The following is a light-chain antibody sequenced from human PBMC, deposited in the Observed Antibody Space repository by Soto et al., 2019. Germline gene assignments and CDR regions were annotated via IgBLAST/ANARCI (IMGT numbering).Light chain of an antibody. CDR3: QQYGSSPRT. Sequence: EIVLTQSPGTLSLSPGERATLSCRASQSMSSSYLAWYQQKPGQAPRLLIYNTSSRATGIPDRFSGSGSGTDFTLTISRLEPEDFAVYYCQQYGSSPRTFXQGTKVDIK. J-gene: IGKJ1*01. V-gene: IGKV3-20*01. CDR1: QSMSSSY. CDR2: NTS.